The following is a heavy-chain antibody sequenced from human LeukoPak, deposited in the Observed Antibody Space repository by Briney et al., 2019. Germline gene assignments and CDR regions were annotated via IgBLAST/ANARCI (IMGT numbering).Heavy chain of an antibody. J-gene: IGHJ6*03. CDR1: GGSLSSSSYY. CDR3: ARLGGSGSYSYYYYYYYMDV. V-gene: IGHV4-39*01. CDR2: IYYSGST. Sequence: SETLSLICTVSGGSLSSSSYYWGWIRQPPGKGLEWIGSIYYSGSTYYNPSLKSRVTISVDTSKNQFSLKLSSVTAADTAVYYCARLGGSGSYSYYYYYYYMDVWGKGTTVTVSS. D-gene: IGHD3-10*01.